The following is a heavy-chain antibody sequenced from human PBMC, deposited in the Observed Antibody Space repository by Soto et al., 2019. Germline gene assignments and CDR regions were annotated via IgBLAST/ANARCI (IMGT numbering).Heavy chain of an antibody. D-gene: IGHD3-10*01. V-gene: IGHV4-34*01. CDR2: MNHDGST. Sequence: QVQLRQWGAGLLKPSETLSLTCGVYGGSFTGYYWTWIRQPPGERLEWMGEMNHDGSTNYNPSLKSRVAITRDTSKSQFSLRLTSVTAADTAVYYCARGEAYLRGCTFYWHGMAVWGQGTTVTDSS. CDR3: ARGEAYLRGCTFYWHGMAV. CDR1: GGSFTGYY. J-gene: IGHJ6*02.